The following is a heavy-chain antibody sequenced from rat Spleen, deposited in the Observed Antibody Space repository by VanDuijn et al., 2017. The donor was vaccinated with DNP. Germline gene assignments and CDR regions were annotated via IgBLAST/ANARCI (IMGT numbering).Heavy chain of an antibody. J-gene: IGHJ2*01. Sequence: EVQLVESGGGLVQAGRSLKLSCAASGFTFSDYAMAWVRQAPKKGLEWVATISYDGSRTYYRDSVKGRFTISRDNAKSTLYLQMEGLRSEDTATYYCAKDAFDYWGQGVMVAVSS. CDR1: GFTFSDYA. CDR3: AKDAFDY. CDR2: ISYDGSRT. V-gene: IGHV5-17*01.